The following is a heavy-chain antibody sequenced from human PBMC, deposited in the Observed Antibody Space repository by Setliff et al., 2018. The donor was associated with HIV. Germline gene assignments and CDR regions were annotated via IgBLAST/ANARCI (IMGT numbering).Heavy chain of an antibody. CDR3: ARDEANYDFWSGSVEYFQH. CDR2: INSSSGGT. J-gene: IGHJ1*01. D-gene: IGHD3-3*01. V-gene: IGHV1-2*06. CDR1: GYTFTGYH. Sequence: ASVKVSCKASGYTFTGYHLHWVRQAPGQGLEWMGRINSSSGGTNYALKFQGRVTMTRDTSISTAYMELRRLRSDDTAVYYCARDEANYDFWSGSVEYFQHWGRGTLVTVSS.